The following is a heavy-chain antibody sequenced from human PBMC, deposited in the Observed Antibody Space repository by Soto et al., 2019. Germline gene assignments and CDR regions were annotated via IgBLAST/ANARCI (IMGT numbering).Heavy chain of an antibody. D-gene: IGHD3-10*01. J-gene: IGHJ6*04. Sequence: GASVKVSCKTSGDNFKKNVFTWVRQAPGQGLEWMGGTIPALGKTHYIEKFQGRVTIPVDDATRTVYMEERDLTSEDTAIYYCARGPFRPSAMDVWGEGTTVTVSS. CDR1: GDNFKKNV. CDR3: ARGPFRPSAMDV. CDR2: TIPALGKT. V-gene: IGHV1-69*10.